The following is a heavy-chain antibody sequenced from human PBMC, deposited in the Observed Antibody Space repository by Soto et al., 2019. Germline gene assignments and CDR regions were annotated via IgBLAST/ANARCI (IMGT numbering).Heavy chain of an antibody. CDR3: ARDPYGDYGGGFDY. CDR2: IYYSGST. CDR1: GGSISSYY. D-gene: IGHD4-17*01. Sequence: SETLSLTCTVSGGSISSYYWSWIRQPPGKGLEWIGYIYYSGSTNYNPSLKSRVTISVDTSKNQFSLKLSSVTAADTAVYYCARDPYGDYGGGFDYWGQGTLVTVSS. J-gene: IGHJ4*02. V-gene: IGHV4-59*01.